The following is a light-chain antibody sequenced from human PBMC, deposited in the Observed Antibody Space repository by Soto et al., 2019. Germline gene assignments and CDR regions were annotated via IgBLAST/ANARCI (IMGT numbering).Light chain of an antibody. J-gene: IGKJ1*01. V-gene: IGKV3-20*01. Sequence: ETVLTQSPGTLSLSPGERVTLSCRASQSVCNRFLAWYQQKPGQSPRLLIYGASTRATVIPDRLSGSGSGTDFTLTISRLEPEDFAVYYCQHYGTTPWTFGQGTKVGIK. CDR3: QHYGTTPWT. CDR2: GAS. CDR1: QSVCNRF.